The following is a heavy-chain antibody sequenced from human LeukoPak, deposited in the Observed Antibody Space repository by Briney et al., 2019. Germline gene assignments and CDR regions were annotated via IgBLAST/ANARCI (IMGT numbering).Heavy chain of an antibody. J-gene: IGHJ4*02. V-gene: IGHV5-51*01. CDR3: ARLKSYGSGSYCDY. CDR1: GYSFTTYW. CDR2: IYPADSTA. D-gene: IGHD3-10*01. Sequence: GESLKISCKASGYSFTTYWIGWVRQVPGKGLEWVGIIYPADSTAKYSPSFQGQVTISVDKSISTAYLQWSRLEASDTAVYYCARLKSYGSGSYCDYWGQGTLVSVSS.